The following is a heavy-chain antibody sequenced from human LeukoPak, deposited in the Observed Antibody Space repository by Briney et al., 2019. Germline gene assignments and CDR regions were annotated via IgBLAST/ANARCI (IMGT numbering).Heavy chain of an antibody. D-gene: IGHD3-9*01. Sequence: ASVKVSCKASGYTFTSYGISWVRQAPGQGLEWMGWISAYNGNTNYAQKLQGRVTMTTDTSTSTAYMELGSLRSDDTAVYYCARALLIRYFDWLLEGGYFDYWGQGTLVTVSS. V-gene: IGHV1-18*01. CDR3: ARALLIRYFDWLLEGGYFDY. CDR1: GYTFTSYG. CDR2: ISAYNGNT. J-gene: IGHJ4*02.